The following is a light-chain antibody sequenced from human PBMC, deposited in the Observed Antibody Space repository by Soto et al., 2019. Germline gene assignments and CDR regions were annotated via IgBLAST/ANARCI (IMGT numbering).Light chain of an antibody. CDR2: DAS. J-gene: IGKJ4*01. CDR3: QQCDQLPLT. V-gene: IGKV1-33*01. Sequence: DIQMTQSPSSLSASVGDRVTITCQASQDISNCLNWYQQKPGKAPKLLIYDASKLETGVPSRFSGSGSATDFTLTISSLQAEDIARYYRQQCDQLPLTFGGGTKVDIK. CDR1: QDISNC.